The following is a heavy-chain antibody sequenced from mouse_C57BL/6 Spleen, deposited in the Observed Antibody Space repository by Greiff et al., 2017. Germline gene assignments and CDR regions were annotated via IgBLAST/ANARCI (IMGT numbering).Heavy chain of an antibody. CDR1: GYTFTGYW. CDR2: ILTGSGST. CDR3: ARDYYGSRPCFDY. D-gene: IGHD1-1*01. Sequence: VKLQQSGAELMKPGASVKLSCKATGYTFTGYWIEWVKQRPGHGLEWIGEILTGSGSTNYNEKFNGKATFTADTSSNTAYMQLSSLTTEDSAIYYCARDYYGSRPCFDYWGQGTTLTVSS. V-gene: IGHV1-9*01. J-gene: IGHJ2*01.